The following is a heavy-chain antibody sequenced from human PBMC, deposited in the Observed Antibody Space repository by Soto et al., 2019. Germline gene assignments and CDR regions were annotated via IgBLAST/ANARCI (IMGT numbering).Heavy chain of an antibody. D-gene: IGHD6-6*01. Sequence: GASVKVSCKASGGTLSSYAISWVRQAPGQGLEWMGGIIPIFGTANYAQKFQGRVTITADESTSTAYMELSSLRSEDTAVYYCARFEYSSSRGGIYYYYGMDVWGQGTTVTVSS. J-gene: IGHJ6*02. V-gene: IGHV1-69*13. CDR1: GGTLSSYA. CDR3: ARFEYSSSRGGIYYYYGMDV. CDR2: IIPIFGTA.